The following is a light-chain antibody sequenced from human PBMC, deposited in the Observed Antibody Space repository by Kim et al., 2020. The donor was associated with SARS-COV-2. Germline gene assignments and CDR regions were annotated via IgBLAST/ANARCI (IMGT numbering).Light chain of an antibody. CDR1: DHAIGAYDS. Sequence: GQSITLSSTRSDHAIGAYDSVSWYHHRPGKAPKLVIYAVTDRPSGVSNRFSGSKSGGTASLTISGRQAEDEADYYCGSYGGSNTWLFGGGTKVTVL. CDR2: AVT. CDR3: GSYGGSNTWL. J-gene: IGLJ3*02. V-gene: IGLV2-14*03.